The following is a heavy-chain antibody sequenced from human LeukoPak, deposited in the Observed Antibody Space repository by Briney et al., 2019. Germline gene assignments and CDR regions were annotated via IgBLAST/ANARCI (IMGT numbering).Heavy chain of an antibody. CDR2: ISYDGSNK. CDR1: GFTFSSYS. D-gene: IGHD2-15*01. CDR3: ASLAGYRCSGGSCYSLDY. V-gene: IGHV3-30*03. J-gene: IGHJ4*02. Sequence: GGSLRLSCAASGFTFSSYSMNWVRQAPGKGLEWVAVISYDGSNKYYADSVKGRFTISRDNSKNTLYLQMNSLRAEDTAVYYCASLAGYRCSGGSCYSLDYWGQGTLVTVSS.